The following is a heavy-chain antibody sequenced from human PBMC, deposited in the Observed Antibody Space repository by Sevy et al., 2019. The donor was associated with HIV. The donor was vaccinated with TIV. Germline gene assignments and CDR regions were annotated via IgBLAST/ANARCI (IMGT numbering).Heavy chain of an antibody. CDR3: AREGSSYDTYYNHYAMDV. CDR2: INQDGSEK. J-gene: IGHJ6*02. V-gene: IGHV3-7*03. D-gene: IGHD5-12*01. CDR1: GFTFNSYW. Sequence: GGSLRLSCSASGFTFNSYWLTWVRQAPGKGLEWVATINQDGSEKNYVDSVKGRFIISRDNAKKSVFLQMRALRAADTGVNYCAREGSSYDTYYNHYAMDVWGQGTTVTVSS.